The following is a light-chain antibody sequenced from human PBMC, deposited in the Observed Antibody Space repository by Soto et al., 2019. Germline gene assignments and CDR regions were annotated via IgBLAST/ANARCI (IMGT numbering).Light chain of an antibody. Sequence: QSVLTQPPSVSGGPGQRVTISCTGSSSNIGAGYEVHWFQQLPGTAPKLLIYGNTNRPSGVPDRFSGSKSDTSASLAITGLQPEDEADYYCQSYDSSLSVLYVFGTGTKVTVL. CDR1: SSNIGAGYE. CDR2: GNT. V-gene: IGLV1-40*01. J-gene: IGLJ1*01. CDR3: QSYDSSLSVLYV.